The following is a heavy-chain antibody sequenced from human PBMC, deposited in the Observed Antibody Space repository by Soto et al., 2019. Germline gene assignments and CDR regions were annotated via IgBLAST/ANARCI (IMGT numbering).Heavy chain of an antibody. Sequence: SVKVSCKASGGTFSSYAISWVRQAPGQGLEWMGGIIPIFGTANYAQKFQGRVTITADESTSTAYMELSSLRSEDTAVYYCARADYDSSGPNFFASDFDYWGQGTLVTVSS. CDR3: ARADYDSSGPNFFASDFDY. J-gene: IGHJ4*02. D-gene: IGHD3-22*01. CDR2: IIPIFGTA. CDR1: GGTFSSYA. V-gene: IGHV1-69*13.